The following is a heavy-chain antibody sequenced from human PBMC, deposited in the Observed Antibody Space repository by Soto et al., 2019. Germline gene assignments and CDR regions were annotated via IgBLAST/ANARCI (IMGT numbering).Heavy chain of an antibody. V-gene: IGHV4-31*03. J-gene: IGHJ6*02. CDR3: ATPWGSDFYGMDV. Sequence: SDTLSLTCTVSGGSISSGGSYGSWIRQHPGKGLEWIGYIYYSGSTYYNPSLKSRVTISVDTSKNQFSLKLRSVTPADTAVYYCATPWGSDFYGMDVWGQGTTVTVSS. CDR1: GGSISSGGSY. CDR2: IYYSGST. D-gene: IGHD3-16*01.